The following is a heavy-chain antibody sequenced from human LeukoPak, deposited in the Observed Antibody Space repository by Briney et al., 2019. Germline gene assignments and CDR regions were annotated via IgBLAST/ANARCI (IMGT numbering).Heavy chain of an antibody. D-gene: IGHD3-16*01. J-gene: IGHJ4*02. CDR2: FYSGGST. Sequence: PGGSLRLSCAASGFTFNSNYMSWVRQAPGKGLEWVSVFYSGGSTYYADSVTGRFTISRDNSKNTLYLQMNSLRAEDTAVYYCAAYYEPHYWGQGTLVTVSS. CDR3: AAYYEPHY. V-gene: IGHV3-66*02. CDR1: GFTFNSNY.